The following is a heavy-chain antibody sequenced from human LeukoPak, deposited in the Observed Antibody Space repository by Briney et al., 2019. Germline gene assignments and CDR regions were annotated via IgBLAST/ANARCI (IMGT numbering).Heavy chain of an antibody. J-gene: IGHJ5*02. D-gene: IGHD3-10*01. Sequence: PSETLSLTCTVSGDSIRSGDYYWSWIRQPPGKGLEWIGHIYYSVTTYYNPSLKSRVTIEVDTAKNQFSLRLSSVTAADTAVYYCARVETSYYGSGTYEDWFDPWGQGTLVIVSS. CDR2: IYYSVTT. V-gene: IGHV4-30-4*01. CDR3: ARVETSYYGSGTYEDWFDP. CDR1: GDSIRSGDYY.